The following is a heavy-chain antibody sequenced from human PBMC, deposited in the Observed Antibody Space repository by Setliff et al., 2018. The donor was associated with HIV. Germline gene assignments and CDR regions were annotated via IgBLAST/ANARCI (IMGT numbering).Heavy chain of an antibody. CDR2: MNPDSRNT. J-gene: IGHJ6*03. Sequence: ASVKVSCKPSGYTFTNYDINWVRQAAGQGLEWMGWMNPDSRNTGYAQRFEGRVTLTWDTSISTAYLELDHLKSDDTAVYYCARARTDYYDRRRRSHYYIDVWARGATVTVSS. CDR3: ARARTDYYDRRRRSHYYIDV. V-gene: IGHV1-8*02. CDR1: GYTFTNYD. D-gene: IGHD3-22*01.